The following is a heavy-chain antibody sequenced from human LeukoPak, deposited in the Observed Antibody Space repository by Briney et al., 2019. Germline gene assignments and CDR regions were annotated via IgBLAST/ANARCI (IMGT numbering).Heavy chain of an antibody. Sequence: PGGSLRLSCAASGFTFSSYAMHWVRQAPGKGLEYVSAISSNGGSTYYANSVKGRFTISRDNSKNTLYLQMGSLRAEDMAVYYCARDQAPSSILWWTPVGYMDVWGKGTTVTVSS. CDR2: ISSNGGST. V-gene: IGHV3-64*01. D-gene: IGHD2-21*01. CDR3: ARDQAPSSILWWTPVGYMDV. CDR1: GFTFSSYA. J-gene: IGHJ6*03.